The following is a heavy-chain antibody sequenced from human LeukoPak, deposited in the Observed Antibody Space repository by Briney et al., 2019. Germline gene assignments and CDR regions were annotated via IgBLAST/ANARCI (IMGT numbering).Heavy chain of an antibody. D-gene: IGHD5-18*01. CDR3: AKDLISYGWGYYFDY. CDR1: GFTFSSYG. CDR2: IRYGGSNK. V-gene: IGHV3-30*02. J-gene: IGHJ4*02. Sequence: PGGSLRLSCAASGFTFSSYGMHWVRQAPGKGLEWVAFIRYGGSNKYYAYSVKGRFTISRDNSKDTLYLQMNSLRAEDAAVYYCAKDLISYGWGYYFDYWGQGTLVTVSS.